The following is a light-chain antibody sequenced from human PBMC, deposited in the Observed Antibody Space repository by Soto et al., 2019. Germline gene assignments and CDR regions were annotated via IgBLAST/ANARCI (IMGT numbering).Light chain of an antibody. CDR3: QHYVTWPLT. CDR1: QTGSNSY. J-gene: IGKJ4*01. V-gene: IGKV3-15*01. Sequence: NVMTQSPATLSVSPGERATLSCRASQTGSNSYLAWYQQKSGQAPRLLIYDTSIRATGVPARFSGSRSGAEFTLTISSLQSEDFAVYYCQHYVTWPLTFGGGTKVDIK. CDR2: DTS.